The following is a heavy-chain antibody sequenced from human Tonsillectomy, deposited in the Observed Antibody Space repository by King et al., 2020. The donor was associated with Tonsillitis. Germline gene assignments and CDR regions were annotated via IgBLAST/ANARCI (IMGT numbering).Heavy chain of an antibody. Sequence: VQLVESGGGLVKPGGSLRLSCAASGFSFSDYSMNWVRQAPGKGLEWVSSISSSSSYIYYADSVKGRFTISRDNAKNSLYLQMNSLRAEDTAVYYCARLPPPWGYAGSYYYYGMDVWGQGTTVTVSS. CDR1: GFSFSDYS. CDR2: ISSSSSYI. D-gene: IGHD5-12*01. J-gene: IGHJ6*02. CDR3: ARLPPPWGYAGSYYYYGMDV. V-gene: IGHV3-21*01.